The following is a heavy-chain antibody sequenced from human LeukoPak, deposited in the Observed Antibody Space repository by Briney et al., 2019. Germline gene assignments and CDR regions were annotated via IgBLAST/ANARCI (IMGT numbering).Heavy chain of an antibody. Sequence: LETLSLTCTVSGGSINNYYWSWIRQPPGKGLEWIGYIYYTGSTNYNPSLKSRVTISVDTSKSHFSLKMSTLTAADTAVYYCARHRGSGYPYFDYWGQGALVTVSS. D-gene: IGHD3-22*01. CDR3: ARHRGSGYPYFDY. CDR2: IYYTGST. J-gene: IGHJ4*02. CDR1: GGSINNYY. V-gene: IGHV4-59*01.